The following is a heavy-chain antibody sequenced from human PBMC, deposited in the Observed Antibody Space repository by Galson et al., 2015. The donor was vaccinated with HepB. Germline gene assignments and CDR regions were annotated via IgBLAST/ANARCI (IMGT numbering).Heavy chain of an antibody. CDR1: GGPFSGYF. CDR2: INHRGST. J-gene: IGHJ5*02. Sequence: ETLSLTCAVYGGPFSGYFWSWIRQPPGRGLEWIGEINHRGSTNYNPSLQSRVTISVDMSKNQFSLKLSSVTAADTAVYYCARAPNPAARGVVWFDPWGQGTLVTVSP. V-gene: IGHV4-34*01. D-gene: IGHD2-15*01. CDR3: ARAPNPAARGVVWFDP.